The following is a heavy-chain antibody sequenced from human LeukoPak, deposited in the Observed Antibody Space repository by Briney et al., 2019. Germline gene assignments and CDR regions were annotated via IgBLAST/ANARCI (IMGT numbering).Heavy chain of an antibody. CDR3: ARVVEYCSGGSCYGWFDP. D-gene: IGHD2-15*01. CDR1: GFTFSSYS. CDR2: ISSSSSYI. V-gene: IGHV3-21*01. Sequence: PGGSLRLSCAASGFTFSSYSMNWVRQAPGKGLEWVSSISSSSSYIYYADSVKGRFTISRDNVKNSLYLQMNSLRAEDTAVYYCARVVEYCSGGSCYGWFDPWGQGTLVTVSS. J-gene: IGHJ5*02.